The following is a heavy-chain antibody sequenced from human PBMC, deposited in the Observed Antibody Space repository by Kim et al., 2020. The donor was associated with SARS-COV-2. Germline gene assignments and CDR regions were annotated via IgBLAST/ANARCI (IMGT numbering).Heavy chain of an antibody. D-gene: IGHD6-13*01. Sequence: NPSLKSRVTLSVDTSKNQFSLKLSSVTAADTAVYYCARVSTAADVGSFDYWGQGTLVTVSS. V-gene: IGHV4-31*02. CDR3: ARVSTAADVGSFDY. J-gene: IGHJ4*02.